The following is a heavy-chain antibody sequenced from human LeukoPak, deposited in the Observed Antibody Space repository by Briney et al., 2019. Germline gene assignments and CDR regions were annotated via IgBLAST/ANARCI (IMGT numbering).Heavy chain of an antibody. D-gene: IGHD5-12*01. CDR1: GFTFRSYG. Sequence: GGSLRLSCAASGFTFRSYGMHWVRQAPGKGLEWVAVIWYDGSYEYYADSVRGRFTISRDNSKNTLYLQMNSLRAEGTAVYHCARVAGATAYYYFDYWGQGTLVTVSS. J-gene: IGHJ4*02. V-gene: IGHV3-33*01. CDR2: IWYDGSYE. CDR3: ARVAGATAYYYFDY.